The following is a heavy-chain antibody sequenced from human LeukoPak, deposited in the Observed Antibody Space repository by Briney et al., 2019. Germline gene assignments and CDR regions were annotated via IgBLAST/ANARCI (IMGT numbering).Heavy chain of an antibody. J-gene: IGHJ4*02. V-gene: IGHV4-59*08. D-gene: IGHD6-19*01. CDR3: ARRDYSSRWYYFDY. CDR2: IYYSGST. CDR1: GGSISSYY. Sequence: SETLSLTCTVSGGSISSYYWSWIRQPPGKGLEWIGYIYYSGSTNYNPSLKSRVTISVDTSKNQFSLKLSSVTAADTAVYYCARRDYSSRWYYFDYWGQGTLVTVSS.